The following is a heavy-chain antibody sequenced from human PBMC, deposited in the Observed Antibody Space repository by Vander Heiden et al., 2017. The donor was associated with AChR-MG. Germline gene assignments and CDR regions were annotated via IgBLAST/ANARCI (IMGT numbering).Heavy chain of an antibody. V-gene: IGHV4-30-2*01. CDR3: ARVHRNYGGRNYYYYMDV. D-gene: IGHD1-7*01. CDR1: GGSISSGGYS. CDR2: IYHSGST. J-gene: IGHJ6*03. Sequence: QLQLQESGSGLVKPSQTLSLTCAVSGGSISSGGYSWSWIRQPPGKGLEWIGYIYHSGSTYYNPSLKSRVTISVDRSKNQFSLKLSSVTAADTAVYYCARVHRNYGGRNYYYYMDVWGKGTTVTVSS.